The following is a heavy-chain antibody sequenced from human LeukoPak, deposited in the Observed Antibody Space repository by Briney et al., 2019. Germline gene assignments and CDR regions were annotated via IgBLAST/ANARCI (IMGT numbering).Heavy chain of an antibody. Sequence: GGSLRLSCAASGFTFSNYAMSWVRQAPGKGLDWVSAISGSGGSTYYADSVQGRFTISRDNSKNTLYLQMNSLRAEDTAVYYCAKDFTANYDFWSGYPHWGQGTLVTVSS. J-gene: IGHJ4*02. V-gene: IGHV3-23*01. CDR1: GFTFSNYA. CDR3: AKDFTANYDFWSGYPH. D-gene: IGHD3-3*01. CDR2: ISGSGGST.